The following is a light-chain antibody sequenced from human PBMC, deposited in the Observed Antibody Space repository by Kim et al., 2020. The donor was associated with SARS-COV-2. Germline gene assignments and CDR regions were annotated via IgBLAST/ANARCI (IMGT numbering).Light chain of an antibody. CDR2: RTT. Sequence: SSELTQDPAVSVALGQSVRITCQGDSLRKFHTSWFQQKAGQAPRLVIYRTTIRPSGIPDRFSGSNSGVTSSLTITATQAEDEATYYCNTRDNSGNDNPFG. J-gene: IGLJ1*01. V-gene: IGLV3-19*01. CDR1: SLRKFH. CDR3: NTRDNSGNDNP.